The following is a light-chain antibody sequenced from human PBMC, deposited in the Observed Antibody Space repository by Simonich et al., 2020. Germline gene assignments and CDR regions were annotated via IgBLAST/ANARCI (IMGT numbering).Light chain of an antibody. CDR1: QSVLYSSNTKNY. Sequence: DIVMTQSPDSLAVSLGERATIYCKSSQSVLYSSNTKNYLAWYQQKPGEPPRLLIYCASTREAGVPDRFSGSRSGTDFTLTISSLQAEDVAVYYCQQYYRTPHTFGQGTKLEIK. CDR2: CAS. V-gene: IGKV4-1*01. J-gene: IGKJ2*01. CDR3: QQYYRTPHT.